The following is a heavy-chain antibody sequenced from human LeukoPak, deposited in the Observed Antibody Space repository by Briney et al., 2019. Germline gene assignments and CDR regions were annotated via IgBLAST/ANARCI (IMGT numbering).Heavy chain of an antibody. Sequence: GGSLRLSCAASGFKFRSYWMSWVRQAPGKGLEWVANIKQDGSEKYYVDSVKGRFTISRDNAKNSLFLQMNSLRAEDTALYYCARRGDGSGSHFPYYHYYYMDVWGKGTTVTVSS. CDR1: GFKFRSYW. V-gene: IGHV3-7*01. CDR3: ARRGDGSGSHFPYYHYYYMDV. J-gene: IGHJ6*03. D-gene: IGHD3-10*01. CDR2: IKQDGSEK.